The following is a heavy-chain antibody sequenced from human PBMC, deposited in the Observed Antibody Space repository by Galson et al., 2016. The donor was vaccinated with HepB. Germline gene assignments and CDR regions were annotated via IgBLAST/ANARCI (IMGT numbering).Heavy chain of an antibody. J-gene: IGHJ4*02. CDR2: ISANSGNT. V-gene: IGHV1-18*04. CDR1: GYTFFTYG. Sequence: SVKVSCKASGYTFFTYGISWVRQAPGQGLEWLGWISANSGNTIYAQKFQDRVTMTRDTSASTVYMDLRSLRSDDTAVYYCARDVQFRFDYWGQGTLVTVSS. CDR3: ARDVQFRFDY. D-gene: IGHD4-11*01.